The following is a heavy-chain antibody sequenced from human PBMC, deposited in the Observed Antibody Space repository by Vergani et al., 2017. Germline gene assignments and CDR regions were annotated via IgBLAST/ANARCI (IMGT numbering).Heavy chain of an antibody. J-gene: IGHJ6*03. D-gene: IGHD5-18*01. CDR1: GFTFSSYS. Sequence: EVQLVESGGGLVKPGGSLRLSCAASGFTFSSYSMNWVRQAPGKGLEWVSSISSSSSYIYYADSVKGRFTISRDNAKNSLYLQMNSLRAEDTAVYYCAREWNPGYSYGTYYYYYMDVWGKGP. V-gene: IGHV3-21*01. CDR3: AREWNPGYSYGTYYYYYMDV. CDR2: ISSSSSYI.